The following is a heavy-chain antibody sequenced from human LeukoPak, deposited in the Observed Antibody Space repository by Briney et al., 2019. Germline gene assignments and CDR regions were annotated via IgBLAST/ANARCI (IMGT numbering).Heavy chain of an antibody. CDR2: INPNSGGT. CDR1: GYTFTGYY. V-gene: IGHV1-2*02. J-gene: IGHJ4*02. CDR3: ARTEDVGPTFACF. D-gene: IGHD3-16*01. Sequence: ASVKVSCKASGYTFTGYYMHWVRQAPGQGLEWMGWINPNSGGTNYARKFQGRVTMTRDTSISTAYMELSRLRSDDTAVYYCARTEDVGPTFACFWGQGTLVTVSS.